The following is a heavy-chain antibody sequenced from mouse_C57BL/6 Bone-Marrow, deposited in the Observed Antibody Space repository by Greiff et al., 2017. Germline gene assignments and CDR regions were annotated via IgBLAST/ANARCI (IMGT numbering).Heavy chain of an antibody. D-gene: IGHD4-1*01. V-gene: IGHV14-2*01. CDR1: GFNIKDYY. J-gene: IGHJ2*01. Sequence: EVQLQQSGAELVKPGASVKLSCTASGFNIKDYYMHWVKQRTEQGLEWIGRIDPEDGEPKYAPKFQGKATITADTSSNTAYLQLSSLTSEDTAVYYCARSRLLTGVDYWGQGTTLTVSS. CDR2: IDPEDGEP. CDR3: ARSRLLTGVDY.